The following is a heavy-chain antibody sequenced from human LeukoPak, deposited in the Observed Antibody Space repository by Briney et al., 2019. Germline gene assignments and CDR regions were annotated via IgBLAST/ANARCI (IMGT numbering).Heavy chain of an antibody. Sequence: SETLSLTCTVSGYFISSGYYWGSIRQPPGKGLEWIGSIYHGGSPYYNPSLKSRVTISVDTSMNRFSLKLNSVTAADTAVYYCARDLYYYDSSAYPPTWFDPWGQGILVTVSS. J-gene: IGHJ5*02. CDR2: IYHGGSP. D-gene: IGHD3-22*01. CDR3: ARDLYYYDSSAYPPTWFDP. V-gene: IGHV4-38-2*02. CDR1: GYFISSGYY.